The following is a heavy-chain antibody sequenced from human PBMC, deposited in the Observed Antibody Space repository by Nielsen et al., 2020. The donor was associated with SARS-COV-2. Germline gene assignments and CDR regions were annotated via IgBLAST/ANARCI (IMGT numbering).Heavy chain of an antibody. J-gene: IGHJ4*02. CDR3: ASALYGVFDY. CDR1: GGSISSHY. Sequence: SETLSLTCTVSGGSISSHYWSCLRQPPGKELEWIGYIYYSGSTNYNPSLKSRVTISVDTSKNQFSLKLSSVTAADTAVYYCASALYGVFDYWGQGTLVTVSS. V-gene: IGHV4-59*11. D-gene: IGHD4-17*01. CDR2: IYYSGST.